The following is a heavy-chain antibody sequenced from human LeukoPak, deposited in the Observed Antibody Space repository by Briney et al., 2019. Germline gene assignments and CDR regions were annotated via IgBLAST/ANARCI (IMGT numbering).Heavy chain of an antibody. D-gene: IGHD3-22*01. V-gene: IGHV4-39*01. CDR3: TRLLHDSRGYYYFDY. Sequence: SETLSLTCTVSGGSISSSSYYWGWIRRPPGKGLEWIGSIYFSGSPYHNPSLKSRVTMPVDTSKNQFSLKLNSVTAADTAVYFCTRLLHDSRGYYYFDYWGQGTLATVSS. J-gene: IGHJ4*02. CDR1: GGSISSSSYY. CDR2: IYFSGSP.